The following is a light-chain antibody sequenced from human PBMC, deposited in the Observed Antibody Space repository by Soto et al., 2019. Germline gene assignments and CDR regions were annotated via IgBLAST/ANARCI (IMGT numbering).Light chain of an antibody. V-gene: IGLV1-51*02. J-gene: IGLJ2*01. CDR3: GTWDNSLSAGGV. CDR1: SSNIGNNY. Sequence: QSVLTQPPSVSAAPGQKVTISCSGSSSNIGNNYVSWYQQLPGTAPKLLIYENTKRPSGIPDRFSGSKSGTSATLDITGLQAGDEDDYYCGTWDNSLSAGGVFGGGTQLTVL. CDR2: ENT.